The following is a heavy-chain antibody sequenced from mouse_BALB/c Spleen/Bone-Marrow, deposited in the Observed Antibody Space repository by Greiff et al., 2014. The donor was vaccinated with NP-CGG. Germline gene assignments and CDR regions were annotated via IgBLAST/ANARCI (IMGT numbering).Heavy chain of an antibody. D-gene: IGHD3-1*01. CDR3: ARSGGFRVNWYFDV. Sequence: DVKLQESGPGLVKPSQSLSLTCTVTGYSITSDYAWNWIRQFPGNNLEWMGYISHSGTTSNNPSLKSRISITRDTSKNQFFLQLNSVTREDTATYYCARSGGFRVNWYFDVWGAGTTVTVSS. CDR2: ISHSGTT. V-gene: IGHV3-2*02. J-gene: IGHJ1*01. CDR1: GYSITSDYA.